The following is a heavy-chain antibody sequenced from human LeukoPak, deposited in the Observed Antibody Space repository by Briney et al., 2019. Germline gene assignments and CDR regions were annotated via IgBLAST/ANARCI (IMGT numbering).Heavy chain of an antibody. V-gene: IGHV4-59*08. CDR2: IYYSGST. J-gene: IGHJ4*02. CDR3: ARHAYYYDSSGYYYYFDY. CDR1: GGSISSYY. D-gene: IGHD3-22*01. Sequence: SETLSLTCTVSGGSISSYYWSWIRQPPGKGLEWIGYIYYSGSTNYNLSLKSRVTISVDTSKNQFSLKLSSVTAADTAVYYCARHAYYYDSSGYYYYFDYWGQGTLVTVSS.